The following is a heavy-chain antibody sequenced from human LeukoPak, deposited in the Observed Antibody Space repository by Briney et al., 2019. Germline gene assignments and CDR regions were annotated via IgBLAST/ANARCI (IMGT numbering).Heavy chain of an antibody. Sequence: GGSLRLSCAASGFTFSSYGMHWVRQAPGKGLEWVAFIRYDGSNKYYADSVKGRFTISRDNSKSTLYLQMNSLRAEDTAVYYCAKEAAAGNYYYYYMDVWGKGTTVTVSS. CDR3: AKEAAAGNYYYYYMDV. V-gene: IGHV3-30*02. CDR1: GFTFSSYG. J-gene: IGHJ6*03. D-gene: IGHD6-13*01. CDR2: IRYDGSNK.